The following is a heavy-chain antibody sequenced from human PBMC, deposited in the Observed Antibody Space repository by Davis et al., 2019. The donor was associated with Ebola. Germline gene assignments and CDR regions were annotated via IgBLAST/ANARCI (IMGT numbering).Heavy chain of an antibody. D-gene: IGHD3-22*01. Sequence: MPSETLSLTCTVSGGSINNYFWSWIRQPPGKGLEWIGNIHYLGNTNYNPSLKSRVNMSVDTSKNQFSLKLSSVTAADTAVYYCARDYYDTSGYLWYFDLWGRGTLVTVSS. CDR3: ARDYYDTSGYLWYFDL. J-gene: IGHJ2*01. CDR2: IHYLGNT. V-gene: IGHV4-59*12. CDR1: GGSINNYF.